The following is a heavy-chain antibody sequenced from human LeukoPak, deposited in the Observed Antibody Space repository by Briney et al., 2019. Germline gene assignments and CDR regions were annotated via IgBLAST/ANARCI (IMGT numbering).Heavy chain of an antibody. CDR2: IYSGGST. CDR3: ARDYGDRFDY. V-gene: IGHV3-53*01. Sequence: GGSLRLSCAASGNYWMHWVRQVPGKGLEWVSVIYSGGSTYYADSVKGRFTISRDNSKNTLYLQMNSLRAEDTAVYYCARDYGDRFDYWGQGTLVTVSS. J-gene: IGHJ4*02. D-gene: IGHD4-17*01. CDR1: GNYW.